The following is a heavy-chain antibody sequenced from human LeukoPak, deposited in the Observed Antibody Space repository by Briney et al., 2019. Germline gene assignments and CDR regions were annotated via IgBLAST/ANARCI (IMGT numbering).Heavy chain of an antibody. Sequence: SETLSLTCTVSGGSVSSGSYYWSWIRQPPGKGLEWIGYIYYSGSTKYNPSLKSRVTISVDTSKNQFSLKLSSVTAADTAVYYCARDTTNVYYYDTSGYDHWGQGTLVTVSS. V-gene: IGHV4-61*01. J-gene: IGHJ4*02. D-gene: IGHD3-22*01. CDR3: ARDTTNVYYYDTSGYDH. CDR1: GGSVSSGSYY. CDR2: IYYSGST.